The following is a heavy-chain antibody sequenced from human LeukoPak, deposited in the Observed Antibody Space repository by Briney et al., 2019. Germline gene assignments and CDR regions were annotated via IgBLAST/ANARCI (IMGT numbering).Heavy chain of an antibody. J-gene: IGHJ5*02. CDR3: ARLMEGESLNWFDP. D-gene: IGHD2-8*01. CDR2: IYTTGSI. V-gene: IGHV4-61*02. CDR1: GDSISNGFYY. Sequence: SETLSLTCTVSGDSISNGFYYWSWIRQPAGKGLEWIGRIYTTGSINYNPSLKSRVTISVDTSKNQISLKLSSVTAADTAVYYCARLMEGESLNWFDPWGQGTLVTVSS.